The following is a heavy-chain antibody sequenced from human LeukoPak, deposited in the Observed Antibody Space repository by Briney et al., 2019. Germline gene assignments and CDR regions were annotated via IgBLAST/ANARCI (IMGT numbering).Heavy chain of an antibody. CDR2: TYYRSKWHN. CDR3: ARMVGLVSDF. D-gene: IGHD3-10*01. CDR1: GDSVSSNSAA. Sequence: SQTLSLTCAISGDSVSSNSAAWNWIRQSPSRGLEWLGRTYYRSKWHNYYAPSVKGRITINPDTSKNQFSLQLKSVTPEDTAVYYCARMVGLVSDFWGQGTLVTVSS. V-gene: IGHV6-1*01. J-gene: IGHJ4*02.